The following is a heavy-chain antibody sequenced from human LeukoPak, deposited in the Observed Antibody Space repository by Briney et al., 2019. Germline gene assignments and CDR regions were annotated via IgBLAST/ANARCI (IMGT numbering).Heavy chain of an antibody. Sequence: GASVKVSCKASGYTFTSYDINWVRQAPGQGLEWMGWMNPNSGNTGYAQKFQGRVTITRNTSISTAYTELSSLRSEDTAVYYCASGRKDSYYYYMDVWGKGTTVTVSS. CDR3: ASGRKDSYYYYMDV. V-gene: IGHV1-8*03. J-gene: IGHJ6*03. CDR2: MNPNSGNT. CDR1: GYTFTSYD.